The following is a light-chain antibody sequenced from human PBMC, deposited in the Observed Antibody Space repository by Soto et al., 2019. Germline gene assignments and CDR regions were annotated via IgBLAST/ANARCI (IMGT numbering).Light chain of an antibody. CDR1: SSNIGAGYD. J-gene: IGLJ3*02. Sequence: SVLTQPPSVSGAPGKRVTISCTGSSSNIGAGYDVHWYQQLPGTAPKLLIYGNSNRLSGVPDRFSGSKSGTSASLAITGLQAEDEADYYCQSYDSSLSGWVFGGGTQLTVL. V-gene: IGLV1-40*01. CDR2: GNS. CDR3: QSYDSSLSGWV.